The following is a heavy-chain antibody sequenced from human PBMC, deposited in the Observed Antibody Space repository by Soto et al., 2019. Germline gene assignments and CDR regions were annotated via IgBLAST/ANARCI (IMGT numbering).Heavy chain of an antibody. CDR3: ANLKLRYFDRPPSPNAFDI. J-gene: IGHJ3*02. Sequence: PGGSLRLSCAASGFTFSSYWMSWVRQAPGKGLEWVANIKQDGSEKYYVDSVKGRFTISRDNAKNSLYLQMNSLRAEDTAVYYCANLKLRYFDRPPSPNAFDIWGQGTMVTVSS. V-gene: IGHV3-7*01. CDR2: IKQDGSEK. CDR1: GFTFSSYW. D-gene: IGHD3-9*01.